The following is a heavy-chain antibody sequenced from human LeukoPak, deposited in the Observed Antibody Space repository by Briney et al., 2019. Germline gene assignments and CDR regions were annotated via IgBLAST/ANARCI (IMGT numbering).Heavy chain of an antibody. D-gene: IGHD1-26*01. J-gene: IGHJ4*02. CDR1: GFTFSDYY. CDR3: ARASMRGSLYYFDY. V-gene: IGHV3-72*01. CDR2: TRNKASSYTT. Sequence: PGGSLRLSCAASGFTFSDYYMDWVRQAPGKGLEWVSRTRNKASSYTTEYAASVKGRFTISRDYSKNSLYLQMNSLKTEDTAVYYCARASMRGSLYYFDYSGQGTLVTVSS.